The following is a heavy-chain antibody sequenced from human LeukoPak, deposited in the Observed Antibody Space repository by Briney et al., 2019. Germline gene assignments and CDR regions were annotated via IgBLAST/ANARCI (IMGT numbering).Heavy chain of an antibody. Sequence: SETLSLTCTVSGASINSSYWGWIRQPPGKGLEWIGYISYSGSTNSNPSLRSRVTMSVDTSKNQFSLKLTSMTAADTAVYYCARGRSGGVVTLDHWGQGTLVTVSS. D-gene: IGHD2-21*02. CDR1: GASINSSY. J-gene: IGHJ4*02. V-gene: IGHV4-59*12. CDR3: ARGRSGGVVTLDH. CDR2: ISYSGST.